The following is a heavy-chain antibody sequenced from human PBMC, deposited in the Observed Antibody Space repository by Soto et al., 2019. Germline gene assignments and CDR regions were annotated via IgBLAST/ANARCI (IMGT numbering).Heavy chain of an antibody. V-gene: IGHV3-13*01. CDR3: ARGRPYYDFWSGYSGAFDI. Sequence: EVQLVESGGGLVQPGGSLRLSCAASGFTFSSYDMHWVRQATGKGLEWVSAIGTAGDTYYPGSVKGRFTISRENAKNSLYLQMNSLRAGDTAVYYCARGRPYYDFWSGYSGAFDIWGQGTMVTVSS. D-gene: IGHD3-3*01. CDR2: IGTAGDT. CDR1: GFTFSSYD. J-gene: IGHJ3*02.